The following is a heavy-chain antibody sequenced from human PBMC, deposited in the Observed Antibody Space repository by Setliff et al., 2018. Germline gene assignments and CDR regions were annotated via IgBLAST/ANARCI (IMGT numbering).Heavy chain of an antibody. CDR2: IIPLFRTG. D-gene: IGHD6-19*01. CDR1: GGSFNNYP. CDR3: AVGKMDVVAVAGKYCVMDV. J-gene: IGHJ6*02. Sequence: SVKVSCKASGGSFNNYPISWVRQAPGHGLEWMGGIIPLFRTGKYAQKFQGRVTISADESTSTAYMELGSLRLDDTAVYYCAVGKMDVVAVAGKYCVMDVWGQGTTVTVSS. V-gene: IGHV1-69*13.